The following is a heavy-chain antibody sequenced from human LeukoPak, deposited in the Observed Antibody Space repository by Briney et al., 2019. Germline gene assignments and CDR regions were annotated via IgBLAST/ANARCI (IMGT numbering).Heavy chain of an antibody. CDR2: ISAYNGNT. J-gene: IGHJ4*02. CDR3: ARESYYDILTGYYRPFDY. Sequence: GASVKVSCKASGYTFTSYGISWVRQAPGQGLEWMGWISAYNGNTNYAQKLQGRVTMTTDTSTSTAYMELRSLGSDDTAVYYCARESYYDILTGYYRPFDYWGQGTLVTVSS. D-gene: IGHD3-9*01. CDR1: GYTFTSYG. V-gene: IGHV1-18*01.